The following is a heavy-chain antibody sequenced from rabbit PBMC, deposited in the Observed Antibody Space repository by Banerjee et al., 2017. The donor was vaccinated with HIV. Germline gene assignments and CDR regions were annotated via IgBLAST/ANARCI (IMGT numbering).Heavy chain of an antibody. CDR1: GFSFSSGYD. J-gene: IGHJ4*01. D-gene: IGHD1-1*01. CDR3: ARDDSGYGLCFNL. V-gene: IGHV1S40*01. Sequence: QSLEESGGDLVKPGASLTLTCTASGFSFSSGYDMCWVRQAPGKGLEWIACIYAGSSDNAYYASWTKGRFTISKTSSAEVTLQMTRLTDADTDTHFCARDDSGYGLCFNLWGPGTLVTVS. CDR2: IYAGSSDNA.